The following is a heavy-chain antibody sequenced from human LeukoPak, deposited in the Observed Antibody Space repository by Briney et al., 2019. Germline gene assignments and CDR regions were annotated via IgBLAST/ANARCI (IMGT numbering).Heavy chain of an antibody. CDR2: INPNSGGT. Sequence: ASVKVSCKASGYTFTGYYMHWVRQAPGQGLEWMGWINPNSGGTNYAQKFQGRVTMTRDTSISTAYMELSRLRSDDTAVYYCARGRHDYVWGSHGFDYWGQGTLATVSS. V-gene: IGHV1-2*02. CDR1: GYTFTGYY. J-gene: IGHJ4*02. CDR3: ARGRHDYVWGSHGFDY. D-gene: IGHD3-16*01.